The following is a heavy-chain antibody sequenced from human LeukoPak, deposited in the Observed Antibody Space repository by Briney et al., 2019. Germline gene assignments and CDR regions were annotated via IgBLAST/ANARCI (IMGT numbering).Heavy chain of an antibody. CDR1: GFTFSSYW. J-gene: IGHJ4*02. CDR3: VRGNDYGGPHY. V-gene: IGHV3-74*01. CDR2: IDRDGSRI. D-gene: IGHD4-23*01. Sequence: GGSLRLSCAVSGFTFSSYWMHWVRHAPGKGLVWVSRIDRDGSRINYADSVKGRFSISRDNGKNTLFLQMNSLRAEDAAVYYCVRGNDYGGPHYWGQGTLVTVSS.